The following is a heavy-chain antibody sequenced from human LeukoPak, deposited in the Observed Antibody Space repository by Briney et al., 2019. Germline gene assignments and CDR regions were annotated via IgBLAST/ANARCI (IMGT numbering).Heavy chain of an antibody. Sequence: PGGSLRLSCAASGFTFGSCAMHWVRQPPGKGLEWVAVITYDGNNQYYADSVKGRFTISRDNSKNMLYLQMSSLRAEDTAVYYCTRDRSGSGTYTIDSWGQGTLVTVSS. CDR2: ITYDGNNQ. D-gene: IGHD1-26*01. J-gene: IGHJ4*02. V-gene: IGHV3-30-3*01. CDR3: TRDRSGSGTYTIDS. CDR1: GFTFGSCA.